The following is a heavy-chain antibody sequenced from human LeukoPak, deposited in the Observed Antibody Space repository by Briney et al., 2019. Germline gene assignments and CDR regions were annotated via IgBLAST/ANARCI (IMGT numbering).Heavy chain of an antibody. CDR1: GFTFSNYW. V-gene: IGHV3-23*01. CDR3: ARGPSCTSASCYVIGALDI. Sequence: GGSLRLSCAASGFTFSNYWMTWVRQAPGKGPDWVSGISASANSTYYADSVKGRFIISRDNSKNTLYLQMNSLRVDDMAVYYCARGPSCTSASCYVIGALDIWGLGTTVTVSS. D-gene: IGHD2-2*01. CDR2: ISASANST. J-gene: IGHJ3*02.